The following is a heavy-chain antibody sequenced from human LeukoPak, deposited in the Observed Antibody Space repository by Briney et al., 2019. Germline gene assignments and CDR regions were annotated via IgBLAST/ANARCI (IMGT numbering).Heavy chain of an antibody. D-gene: IGHD3-3*01. CDR3: ARIFDRDI. CDR1: GGPIRNSY. Sequence: SETLSLTCTVSGGPIRNSYWSWVRHSAGRGMQWIGRIHGTLGSTNHNPSLKSRVVMSLDTSNNQFSLRLSAMSAADTATYYCARIFDRDIWGQGTLVTVSP. V-gene: IGHV4-4*07. CDR2: IHGTLGST. J-gene: IGHJ3*02.